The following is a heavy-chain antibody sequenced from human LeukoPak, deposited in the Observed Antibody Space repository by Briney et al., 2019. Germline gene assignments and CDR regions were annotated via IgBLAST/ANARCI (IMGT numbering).Heavy chain of an antibody. D-gene: IGHD3-22*01. V-gene: IGHV3-23*01. J-gene: IGHJ4*02. CDR1: GFTFSSYA. CDR3: AKHRFESGGYHSTD. Sequence: GGSLRLSCAASGFTFSSYAMSWVRQAPGKGLAWVSTISGGSGSTYCADSMKGRFTISRDNSKNTLYLQMNSLRDEDTAVYYCAKHRFESGGYHSTDWGQGTLVTVSS. CDR2: ISGGSGST.